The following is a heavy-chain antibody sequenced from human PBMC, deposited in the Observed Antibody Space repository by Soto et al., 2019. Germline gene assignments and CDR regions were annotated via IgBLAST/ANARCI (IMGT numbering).Heavy chain of an antibody. V-gene: IGHV3-30*03. D-gene: IGHD6-19*01. J-gene: IGHJ4*02. CDR1: GFTFSSYG. Sequence: HPGGSLRLSCAASGFTFSSYGMHWVRQAPGKGLEWVVVISYDGSNKYYADSVKGRFTISRDNSKNTLYLQMNSLRAEDTAVYYCGSGGSGWYELAPSFDYWGQGTLVTVSS. CDR3: GSGGSGWYELAPSFDY. CDR2: ISYDGSNK.